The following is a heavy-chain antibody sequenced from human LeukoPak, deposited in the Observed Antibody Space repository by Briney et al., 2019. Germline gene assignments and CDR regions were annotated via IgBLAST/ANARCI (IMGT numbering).Heavy chain of an antibody. CDR2: ISSSSSYI. CDR1: GFTFSSYS. CDR3: ARALHYYDSSGYNS. V-gene: IGHV3-21*01. D-gene: IGHD3-22*01. J-gene: IGHJ5*02. Sequence: GGSLRLSCAASGFTFSSYSMNWVRQAPGKGLEWVSSISSSSSYIYYADSVKGRFTISRDNAKNSLYLQMNSLRAEDTAVYHCARALHYYDSSGYNSWGQGTLVTVSS.